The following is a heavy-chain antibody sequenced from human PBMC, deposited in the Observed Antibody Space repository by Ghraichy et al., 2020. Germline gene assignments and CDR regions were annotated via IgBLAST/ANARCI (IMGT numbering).Heavy chain of an antibody. J-gene: IGHJ1*01. CDR3: ARDQNGFVY. D-gene: IGHD5-24*01. CDR2: TYYRSQWHH. V-gene: IGHV6-1*01. Sequence: SPSLTCAISGDSVSSGIAAWNWVRQSPSRGLEWLGRTYYRSQWHHDYAVSVQGRITISPDTSKNHFSLQLNSVTSEDTAVYYCARDQNGFVYWGQGIQVTVSS. CDR1: GDSVSSGIAA.